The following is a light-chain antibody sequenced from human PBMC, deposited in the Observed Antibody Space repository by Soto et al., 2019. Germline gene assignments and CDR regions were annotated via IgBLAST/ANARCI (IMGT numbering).Light chain of an antibody. Sequence: EIVLTQSPATLSLSPGESATLSCRASRSVSNYLAWYQQKPGQAPRLLIYDASRRPTDIPARFSGSGSGTDFTLTISRLEPEDFAVYYCQQYGSSPPLTFGGGTKVDIK. V-gene: IGKV3-20*01. CDR2: DAS. CDR1: RSVSNY. CDR3: QQYGSSPPLT. J-gene: IGKJ4*01.